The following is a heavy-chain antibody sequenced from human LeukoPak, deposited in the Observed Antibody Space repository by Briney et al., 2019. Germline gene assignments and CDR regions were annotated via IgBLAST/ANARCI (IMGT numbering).Heavy chain of an antibody. Sequence: GGSLRLSCAASGFTFSSSAMHWVRQAPDKGLEWVAVISYDGSNKYYADSVQGRFIISRDNSKNTLNLQMNSLRVEDTAVYYCAKGASGSYHTPYDYWGQGSLVTVSS. J-gene: IGHJ4*02. CDR3: AKGASGSYHTPYDY. V-gene: IGHV3-30-3*01. CDR2: ISYDGSNK. D-gene: IGHD1-26*01. CDR1: GFTFSSSA.